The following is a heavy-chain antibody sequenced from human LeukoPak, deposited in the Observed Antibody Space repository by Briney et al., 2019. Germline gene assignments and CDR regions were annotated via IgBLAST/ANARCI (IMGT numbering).Heavy chain of an antibody. J-gene: IGHJ5*02. Sequence: ASVKVSCKGSGYTFINYGISWVRQAPGQGLEWMGWINVGNGNTKYSQKFQGRVTITRDTSASTAYMDLSSLRSEDTAVYYCARAGYYDSSGYNWFDPWGQGTLVTVSS. CDR2: INVGNGNT. V-gene: IGHV1-3*01. CDR1: GYTFINYG. D-gene: IGHD3-22*01. CDR3: ARAGYYDSSGYNWFDP.